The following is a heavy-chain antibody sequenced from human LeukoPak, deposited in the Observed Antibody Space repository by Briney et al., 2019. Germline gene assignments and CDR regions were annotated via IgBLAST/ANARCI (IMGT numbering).Heavy chain of an antibody. CDR3: ARAPRYDSSGYYAY. D-gene: IGHD3-22*01. J-gene: IGHJ4*02. CDR1: GFTFSSYS. CDR2: ISSSSSYI. V-gene: IGHV3-21*01. Sequence: GGSLRLSCAASGFTFSSYSMSWVRQAPGKGLEWVSSISSSSSYIYYADSVKGRFTISRDNAKNSLYLQMNSLRAEDTAVYYCARAPRYDSSGYYAYWGQGTLVTVSS.